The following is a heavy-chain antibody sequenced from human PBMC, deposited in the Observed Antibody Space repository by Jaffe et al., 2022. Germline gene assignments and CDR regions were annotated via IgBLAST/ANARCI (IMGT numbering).Heavy chain of an antibody. V-gene: IGHV4-59*12. Sequence: QVQLQESGPGLVTPSETLSLTCSVSTPSMGTSYWTSSTNAYYWSWIRLPPGKGLEWIGYVEYSGRTEYYPSLSSRVSISIDTSQNQFSLKLTSVTAADTALYYCARGRYGGYFDYWGQGTLVTVSS. CDR1: TPSMGTSYWTSSTNAYY. J-gene: IGHJ4*02. CDR2: VEYSGRT. D-gene: IGHD1-26*01. CDR3: ARGRYGGYFDY.